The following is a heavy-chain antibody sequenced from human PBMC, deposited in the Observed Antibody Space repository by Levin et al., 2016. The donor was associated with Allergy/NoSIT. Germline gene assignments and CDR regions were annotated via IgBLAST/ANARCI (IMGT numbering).Heavy chain of an antibody. CDR2: IIPILGIA. D-gene: IGHD2-15*01. Sequence: WVRQAPGQGLEWMGRIIPILGIANYAQKFQGRVTITADKSTSTAYMELSSLRSEDTAVYYCARDEWVGYCSGGSCYSPEGNFDYWGQGTLVTVSS. CDR3: ARDEWVGYCSGGSCYSPEGNFDY. J-gene: IGHJ4*02. V-gene: IGHV1-69*04.